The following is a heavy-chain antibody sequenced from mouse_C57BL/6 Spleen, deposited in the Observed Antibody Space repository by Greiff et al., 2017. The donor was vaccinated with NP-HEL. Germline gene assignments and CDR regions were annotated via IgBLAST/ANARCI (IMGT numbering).Heavy chain of an antibody. D-gene: IGHD2-4*01. CDR1: GFTFSSYA. CDR3: ARGRDYEGAWFAY. Sequence: EVHLVESGGGLVKPGGSLKLSCAASGFTFSSYAMSWVRQTPEKRLEWVATISDGGSYTYYPDNVKGRFTISRDNAKNNLYLQMSHLKSEDTAMYYCARGRDYEGAWFAYWGQGTLVTVSA. CDR2: ISDGGSYT. J-gene: IGHJ3*01. V-gene: IGHV5-4*01.